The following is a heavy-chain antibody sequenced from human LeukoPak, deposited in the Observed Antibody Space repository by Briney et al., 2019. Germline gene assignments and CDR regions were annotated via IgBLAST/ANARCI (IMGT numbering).Heavy chain of an antibody. CDR1: GGTFSSYA. CDR2: INPNSGGT. CDR3: ARAYCGGDCNSALNWFDP. J-gene: IGHJ5*02. D-gene: IGHD2-21*02. Sequence: AXVKVSCKASGGTFSSYAISWVRQAPGQGLEWMGWINPNSGGTNYAQKFQGRVTMTRDTSISTAYMELSRLRSDDTAVYYCARAYCGGDCNSALNWFDPWGQGTLVTVSS. V-gene: IGHV1-2*02.